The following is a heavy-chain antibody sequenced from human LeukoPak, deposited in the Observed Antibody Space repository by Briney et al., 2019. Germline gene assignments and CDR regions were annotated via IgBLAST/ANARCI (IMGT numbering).Heavy chain of an antibody. D-gene: IGHD3-22*01. CDR2: ITGSGGST. CDR3: ARWYYYETSGLYYGSFDN. J-gene: IGHJ5*02. V-gene: IGHV3-23*01. Sequence: GGTLRLSCAASGFTFSTYGMSWVRQAPGKGLEWAAAITGSGGSTFYADSVKGRFTISRDNARNTLYLQMNSLRAEDTAVYYCARWYYYETSGLYYGSFDNWGQGTLVTVSS. CDR1: GFTFSTYG.